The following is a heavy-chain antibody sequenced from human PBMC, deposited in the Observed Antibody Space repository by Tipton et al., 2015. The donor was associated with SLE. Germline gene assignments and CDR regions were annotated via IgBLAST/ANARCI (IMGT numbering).Heavy chain of an antibody. CDR1: GYPIGTDYY. CDR3: ARIHYYDSSGYYYYFDY. CDR2: IYHSGTT. J-gene: IGHJ4*02. Sequence: TLSLTCAVSGYPIGTDYYWGWIRQPPGKGLEWIGSIYHSGTTYYNPSLKSRVTMFVDTSKNQFSLRLSSVTAADTAVFYCARIHYYDSSGYYYYFDYWGQGTLVTVSS. V-gene: IGHV4-38-2*01. D-gene: IGHD3-22*01.